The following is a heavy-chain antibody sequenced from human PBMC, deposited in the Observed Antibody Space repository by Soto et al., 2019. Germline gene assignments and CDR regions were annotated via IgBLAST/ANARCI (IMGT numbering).Heavy chain of an antibody. D-gene: IGHD3-10*01. Sequence: PSETLSLTCAVYGGSFSGYCWSWIRQPPGKGLEWIGEINHSGSTNYNPSLKSRVTISVDTSKNQFSLKLSSVTAADTAVYYCARRMGYGSGRLVHYGMDVWGQGTTVTVSS. CDR3: ARRMGYGSGRLVHYGMDV. CDR1: GGSFSGYC. CDR2: INHSGST. J-gene: IGHJ6*02. V-gene: IGHV4-34*01.